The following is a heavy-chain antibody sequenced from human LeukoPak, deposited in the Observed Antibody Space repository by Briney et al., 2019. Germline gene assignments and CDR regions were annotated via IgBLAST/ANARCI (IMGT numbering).Heavy chain of an antibody. CDR3: AREWERGYSYGLC. CDR2: ITSDSSYI. V-gene: IGHV3-21*01. Sequence: GGSLRLSCAASGISITSYSMNWIRQAPGKGLEWVATITSDSSYITHAASVGGRFTLSRDNAKNSVFQQMDSRRAGDTAVYFCAREWERGYSYGLCWGQGTVVTVSS. D-gene: IGHD5-18*01. J-gene: IGHJ4*02. CDR1: GISITSYS.